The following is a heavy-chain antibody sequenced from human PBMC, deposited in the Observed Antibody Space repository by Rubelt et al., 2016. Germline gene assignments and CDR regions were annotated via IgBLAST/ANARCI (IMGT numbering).Heavy chain of an antibody. D-gene: IGHD1-1*01. V-gene: IGHV4-39*07. CDR1: GGSISSSSYY. CDR3: AGKITTGALNWFDP. J-gene: IGHJ5*02. Sequence: QLQLQESGPGLVKPSETLSLTCTVSGGSISSSSYYWGWIRQPPGKGLEWIGRIYYSGSTYYNTPLKSGVHISVDTSKSQFALKLGSVTAADTAVYYWAGKITTGALNWFDPWGQGTLVTVSS. CDR2: IYYSGST.